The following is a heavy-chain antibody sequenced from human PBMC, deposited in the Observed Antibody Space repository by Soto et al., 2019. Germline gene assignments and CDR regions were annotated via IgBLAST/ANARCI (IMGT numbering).Heavy chain of an antibody. Sequence: PSETLSLTCTVSGGSISSGGYYWSWIRQHPGKGLEWIGYIYYSWSTYYNPSLKTRVTISVDTSNNQFSLKLSSVTAADTAVYYCARGGDTYYYDSSGYSYFHYSGQGTRVTVST. CDR1: GGSISSGGYY. CDR3: ARGGDTYYYDSSGYSYFHY. V-gene: IGHV4-31*03. J-gene: IGHJ4*02. D-gene: IGHD3-22*01. CDR2: IYYSWST.